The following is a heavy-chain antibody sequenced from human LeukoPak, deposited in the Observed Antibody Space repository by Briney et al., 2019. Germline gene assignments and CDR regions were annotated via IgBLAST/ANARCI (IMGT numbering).Heavy chain of an antibody. D-gene: IGHD2-15*01. CDR1: GYTFTSYD. CDR3: AKRGGPRGSGEYDY. V-gene: IGHV1-8*01. CDR2: MNPNSGNT. Sequence: ASVKVSCKASGYTFTSYDINWVRQATGQGLEWMGWMNPNSGNTGYAQKFQGRVTMARNTSISTAYMELSSLRSEDTAVYYSAKRGGPRGSGEYDYWGQGTLVTVSS. J-gene: IGHJ4*02.